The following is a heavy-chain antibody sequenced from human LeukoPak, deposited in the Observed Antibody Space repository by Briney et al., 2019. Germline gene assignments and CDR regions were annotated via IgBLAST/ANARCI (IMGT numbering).Heavy chain of an antibody. D-gene: IGHD2-2*02. CDR3: ARVGYCSSTSCYKNTNFDY. J-gene: IGHJ4*02. CDR2: INHSGST. CDR1: GGSISSGGYY. V-gene: IGHV4-39*07. Sequence: SKTLSLTCTVSGGSISSGGYYWSWIRQPPGKGLEWIGEINHSGSTNYNPSLKSRVTISVDTSKNQSSLKLSSVTAADTAVYYCARVGYCSSTSCYKNTNFDYWGQGTLVTVSS.